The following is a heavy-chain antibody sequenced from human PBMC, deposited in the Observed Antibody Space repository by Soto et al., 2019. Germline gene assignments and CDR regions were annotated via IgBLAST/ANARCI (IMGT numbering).Heavy chain of an antibody. CDR1: GYSFTSYW. CDR2: IYPGDSDT. V-gene: IGHV5-51*01. Sequence: ESLKISCKGSGYSFTSYWIGWVRQMPGKGLEWMGIIYPGDSDTRYSPSFQGQVTISADKSISTAYLQWSSLKASDTAMYYCGRHGGLPRGWYVQPAYYYYVMDVWGQGTTVTVSS. J-gene: IGHJ6*02. CDR3: GRHGGLPRGWYVQPAYYYYVMDV. D-gene: IGHD6-19*01.